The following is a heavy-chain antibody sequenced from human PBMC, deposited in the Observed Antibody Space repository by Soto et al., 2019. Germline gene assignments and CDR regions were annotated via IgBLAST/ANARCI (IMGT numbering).Heavy chain of an antibody. V-gene: IGHV1-69*01. J-gene: IGHJ4*02. D-gene: IGHD2-15*01. CDR1: GGSFSDYA. CDR2: IIPIFGTP. Sequence: QVQLVQSGAEVKKPGSSVKISCKAFGGSFSDYAISWVRQAPGQGLELMGGIIPIFGTPNYAQKFQDRVTFTAHEATNTAYMELSCLTSAETAVESFARDRAPRGWYYLDRWGQGTQVTVSS. CDR3: ARDRAPRGWYYLDR.